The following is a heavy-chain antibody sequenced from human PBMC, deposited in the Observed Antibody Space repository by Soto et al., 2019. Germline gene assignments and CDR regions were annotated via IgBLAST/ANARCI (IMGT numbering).Heavy chain of an antibody. CDR3: ASLAVADVALDI. J-gene: IGHJ3*02. Sequence: QVQLVQSGAEVKKPGSSVKVSCKASGGTFSSYTISWVRQAPGQGLEWMGRIIPILGIANYAQKFQGRVTITADKSTGTAYMELSSLRSEDTAVYYCASLAVADVALDIWGQGTMVTVSS. CDR1: GGTFSSYT. D-gene: IGHD6-19*01. CDR2: IIPILGIA. V-gene: IGHV1-69*02.